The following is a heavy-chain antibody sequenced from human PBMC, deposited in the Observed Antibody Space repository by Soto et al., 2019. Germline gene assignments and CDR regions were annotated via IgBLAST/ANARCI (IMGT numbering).Heavy chain of an antibody. J-gene: IGHJ5*02. CDR3: ASSRPYMVRGVIITGPGTFDP. D-gene: IGHD3-10*01. CDR2: IYYSGST. V-gene: IGHV4-31*03. CDR1: GGSISSGGYY. Sequence: TSETLSLTCTVSGGSISSGGYYWSWIRQHPGKGLEWIGYIYYSGSTYYNPSLKSRVTISVDTSKNQFSLKLSSVTAADTAVYYCASSRPYMVRGVIITGPGTFDPWGQGTLVTVSS.